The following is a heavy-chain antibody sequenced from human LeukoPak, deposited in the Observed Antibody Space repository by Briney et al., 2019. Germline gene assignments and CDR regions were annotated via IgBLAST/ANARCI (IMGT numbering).Heavy chain of an antibody. CDR3: ARESYYDSSGYTLRVYYFDY. CDR2: ISSSSSTI. J-gene: IGHJ4*02. V-gene: IGHV3-48*04. D-gene: IGHD3-22*01. CDR1: GFTFSSYS. Sequence: PGGSLRLSCAASGFTFSSYSMNWVRQAPGKGLEWVSYISSSSSTIYYADSVKGRFTISRDNAKNSLYLQMNSLRAEDTAVYYCARESYYDSSGYTLRVYYFDYWGQGTLVTVSS.